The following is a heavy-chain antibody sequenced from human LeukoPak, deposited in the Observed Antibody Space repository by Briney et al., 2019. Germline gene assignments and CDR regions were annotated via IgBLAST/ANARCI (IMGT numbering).Heavy chain of an antibody. D-gene: IGHD3-10*01. Sequence: GGSLRLSCAASGFTFRTYAMSWVRQAPGKGLEWVAVISYDGSNKYYADSVKGRFTISRDNSKNTLYLQMNSLRAEDTAVYYCARDDGSGSYYRSQLHAFDIWGQGTMVTVSS. CDR2: ISYDGSNK. J-gene: IGHJ3*02. V-gene: IGHV3-30-3*01. CDR1: GFTFRTYA. CDR3: ARDDGSGSYYRSQLHAFDI.